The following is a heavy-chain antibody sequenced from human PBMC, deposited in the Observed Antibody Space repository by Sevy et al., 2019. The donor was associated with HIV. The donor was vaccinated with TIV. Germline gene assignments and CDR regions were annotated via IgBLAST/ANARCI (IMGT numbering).Heavy chain of an antibody. CDR2: IYYSGST. D-gene: IGHD3-22*01. J-gene: IGHJ6*02. Sequence: AESLSLTCTVSGGSVSSGSYYWSWIRQPPGKGVEWIGYIYYSGSTNYNPSLKSRVTISVDTSKNQFSLKLSSVTAADTAEYYCARDPRYSSGYYYYYYGMDVWGQGTTVSVSS. CDR3: ARDPRYSSGYYYYYYGMDV. V-gene: IGHV4-61*01. CDR1: GGSVSSGSYY.